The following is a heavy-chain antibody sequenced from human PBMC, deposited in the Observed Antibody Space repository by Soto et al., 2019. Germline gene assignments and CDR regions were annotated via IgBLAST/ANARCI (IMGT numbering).Heavy chain of an antibody. Sequence: GGSLRLSCAASGFTFSDYYMSWIRLAPGKGLEWVSYISSSGSTIYYADSVKGRFTISRDNAKNSLYLQMNSLRAEDTAVYYCARDPWYYDSSGYPFDYWGQGTLVTVSS. CDR3: ARDPWYYDSSGYPFDY. CDR2: ISSSGSTI. CDR1: GFTFSDYY. V-gene: IGHV3-11*01. J-gene: IGHJ4*02. D-gene: IGHD3-22*01.